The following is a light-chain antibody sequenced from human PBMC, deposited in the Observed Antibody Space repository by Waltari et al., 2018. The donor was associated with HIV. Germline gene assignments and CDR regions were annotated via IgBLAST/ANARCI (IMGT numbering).Light chain of an antibody. Sequence: QSVLTQPPSASGTPGQRVTISCSGRRSNIGSNPVTWYQQIPGTAPKLLIYNISKRPSGVPDRFSGSKSGTSASLAISGLQSEDEGAYYCAAWDDGLNGLFGGGTKLTV. V-gene: IGLV1-44*01. J-gene: IGLJ2*01. CDR2: NIS. CDR3: AAWDDGLNGL. CDR1: RSNIGSNP.